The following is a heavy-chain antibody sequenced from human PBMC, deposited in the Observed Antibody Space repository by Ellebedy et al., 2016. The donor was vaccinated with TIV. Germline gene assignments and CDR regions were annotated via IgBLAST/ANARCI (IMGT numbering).Heavy chain of an antibody. J-gene: IGHJ4*02. V-gene: IGHV4-59*12. D-gene: IGHD7-27*01. CDR2: IYYSGST. CDR3: ARGLGW. CDR1: GGSISSYY. Sequence: GSLRLXXTVSGGSISSYYWSWIRQPPGKGLEWIGYIYYSGSTNYNPSLKSRVTISVDTSKNQFSLKLSSVTAADTAVYYCARGLGWWGQGTLVTVSS.